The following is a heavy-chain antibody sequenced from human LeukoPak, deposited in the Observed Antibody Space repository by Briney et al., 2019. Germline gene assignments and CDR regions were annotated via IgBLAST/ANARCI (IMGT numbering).Heavy chain of an antibody. CDR3: AKDDRYCSGGRCYSGY. D-gene: IGHD2-15*01. CDR2: ISDSGGST. V-gene: IGHV3-23*01. J-gene: IGHJ4*02. CDR1: GFTFSGYA. Sequence: GGSLRLSCAATGFTFSGYAMSWVRQAPGKGLEWVSTISDSGGSTYYADSVKGRFTISRDNSENTLYLQMNSLRAENTALYYCAKDDRYCSGGRCYSGYWGQGTLVTVSS.